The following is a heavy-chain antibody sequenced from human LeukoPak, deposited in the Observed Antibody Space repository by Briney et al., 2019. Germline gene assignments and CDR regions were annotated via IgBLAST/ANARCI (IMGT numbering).Heavy chain of an antibody. CDR2: ISPGGSAT. J-gene: IGHJ5*02. V-gene: IGHV3-48*03. Sequence: QAGGSLRLSCAASGFTFSSSEMNWVRQAPGKGLEWVSYISPGGSATYYADSVKGRFTISRNDAQNSLYLQMNSLRVEDTAVYYCARVPWFDPWGQGTLVTVSS. CDR1: GFTFSSSE. CDR3: ARVPWFDP.